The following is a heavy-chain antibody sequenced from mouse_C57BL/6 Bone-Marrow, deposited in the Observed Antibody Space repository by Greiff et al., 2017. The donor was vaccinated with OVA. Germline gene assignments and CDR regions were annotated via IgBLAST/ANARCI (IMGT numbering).Heavy chain of an antibody. D-gene: IGHD1-1*01. V-gene: IGHV1-64*01. Sequence: VQLQQSGAELVKPGASVKLSCKASGYTFTSYWMLWVKQRPGQGLEWIGMIHPNSGSTNYNEKFKSKATLTVDKSSSTAYMQLSSLTSEDSAVYYCAREGGYYGSSSFAYWGQGTLVTVSA. CDR1: GYTFTSYW. J-gene: IGHJ3*01. CDR2: IHPNSGST. CDR3: AREGGYYGSSSFAY.